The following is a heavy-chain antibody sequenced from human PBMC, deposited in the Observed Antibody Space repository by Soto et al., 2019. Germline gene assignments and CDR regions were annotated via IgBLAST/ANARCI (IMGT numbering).Heavy chain of an antibody. D-gene: IGHD3-3*01. CDR1: GFTFSSYS. CDR2: ISSSSSYI. J-gene: IGHJ4*02. V-gene: IGHV3-21*01. CDR3: ARALYYDFWSGYCRTASNFDY. Sequence: GGSLRLSCAASGFTFSSYSMNWVRQAPGKGLEWVSSISSSSSYIYYADSVKGRFTISRDNAKSSLYLQMNSLRAEDTAVYYCARALYYDFWSGYCRTASNFDYWGQGTLVTVSS.